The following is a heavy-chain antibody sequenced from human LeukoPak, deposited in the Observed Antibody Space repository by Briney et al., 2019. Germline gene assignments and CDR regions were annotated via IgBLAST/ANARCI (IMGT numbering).Heavy chain of an antibody. Sequence: PGRSLRLSCAASGFTFSSYAMHWVRQAPGKGLEWVAVISYDGSNKYYADSVKGRFTISRDNSKNTLYLQMNSLRAEDTAVYYCASTPDYYYDSSGYYDYWGQGTLVTVSS. J-gene: IGHJ4*02. CDR2: ISYDGSNK. CDR1: GFTFSSYA. V-gene: IGHV3-30-3*02. D-gene: IGHD3-22*01. CDR3: ASTPDYYYDSSGYYDY.